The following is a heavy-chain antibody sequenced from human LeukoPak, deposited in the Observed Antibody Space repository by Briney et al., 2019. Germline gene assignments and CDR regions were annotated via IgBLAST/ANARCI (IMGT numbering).Heavy chain of an antibody. CDR1: GFTFSSYW. CDR2: ISGSGGST. Sequence: GGSLRLSCAASGFTFSSYWMHWVRQAPGKGLEWVSAISGSGGSTYYADSVKGRFTISRDNSKNTLYLQMNSLRAEDTAVYYCAKDSSIAAAGNFDYWGQGTLVTVSS. J-gene: IGHJ4*02. CDR3: AKDSSIAAAGNFDY. V-gene: IGHV3-23*01. D-gene: IGHD6-13*01.